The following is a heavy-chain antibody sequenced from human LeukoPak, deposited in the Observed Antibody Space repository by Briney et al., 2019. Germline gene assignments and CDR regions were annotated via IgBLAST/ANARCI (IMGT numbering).Heavy chain of an antibody. V-gene: IGHV4-59*12. D-gene: IGHD3-22*01. J-gene: IGHJ4*02. CDR1: GGSISSYY. CDR2: IYYSGST. Sequence: SETLSLTCTVSGGSISSYYWSWLRQPPGKGLEWIGYIYYSGSTYYNPSLKSRVTISVDRSKNQFSLKLSSVTAADTAVYYCARGGYSRPFDYWGQGTLVTVSS. CDR3: ARGGYSRPFDY.